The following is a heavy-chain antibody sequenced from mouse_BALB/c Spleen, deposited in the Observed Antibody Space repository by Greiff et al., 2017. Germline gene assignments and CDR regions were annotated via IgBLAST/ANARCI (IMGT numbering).Heavy chain of an antibody. CDR1: GYSITSDYA. Sequence: EVKLLESGPGLVKPSQSLSLTCTVTGYSITSDYAWNWIRQFPGNKLEWMGYISYSGSTSYNPSLKSRISITRDTSKNQFFLQLNSVTTEDTATYYCARGEFITTATSAYWGQGTLVTVSA. CDR2: ISYSGST. J-gene: IGHJ3*01. CDR3: ARGEFITTATSAY. V-gene: IGHV3-2*02. D-gene: IGHD1-2*01.